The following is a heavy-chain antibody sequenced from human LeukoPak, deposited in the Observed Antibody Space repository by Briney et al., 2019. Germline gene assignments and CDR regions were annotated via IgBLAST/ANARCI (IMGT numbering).Heavy chain of an antibody. D-gene: IGHD5-24*01. CDR1: GGSISSSSYY. CDR2: IYYSGST. J-gene: IGHJ4*02. V-gene: IGHV4-39*07. Sequence: PSETLSLTCTVSGGSISSSSYYWGWIRQPPGKGLEWIGSIYYSGSTYYNPSLKSRVTISVDTSKNQFSLKLSSVTAADTAVYYCARATWNGYMFDYWGQGSLVTVTS. CDR3: ARATWNGYMFDY.